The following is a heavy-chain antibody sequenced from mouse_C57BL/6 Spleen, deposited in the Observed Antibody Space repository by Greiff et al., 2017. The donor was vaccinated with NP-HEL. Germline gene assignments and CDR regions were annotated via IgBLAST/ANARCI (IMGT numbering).Heavy chain of an antibody. Sequence: VQLVESGAELARPGASVKLSCKASGYTFTSYGISWVKQRTGQGLEWIGEIYPRSGNTYYNEKFKGKATLTADKSSSTAYMELRSLTSEDSAVYFCAREGFQRDYAMDYWGQGTSVTVSS. CDR1: GYTFTSYG. V-gene: IGHV1-81*01. CDR3: AREGFQRDYAMDY. J-gene: IGHJ4*01. CDR2: IYPRSGNT.